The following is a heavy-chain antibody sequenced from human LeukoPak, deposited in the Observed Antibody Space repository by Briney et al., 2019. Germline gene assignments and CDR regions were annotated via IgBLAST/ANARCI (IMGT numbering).Heavy chain of an antibody. J-gene: IGHJ4*02. Sequence: SETLSLTCTVSGGSINSYYWGWIRQPPGKGLEWIGSIYYSGSTYYNPSLKSRVTISVDTSKNQFSLKLSSVTAADTAVYYCARSGGPHDYVWGSYRKRAYFDYWGQGTLVTVSS. V-gene: IGHV4-39*07. CDR2: IYYSGST. CDR1: GGSINSYY. CDR3: ARSGGPHDYVWGSYRKRAYFDY. D-gene: IGHD3-16*02.